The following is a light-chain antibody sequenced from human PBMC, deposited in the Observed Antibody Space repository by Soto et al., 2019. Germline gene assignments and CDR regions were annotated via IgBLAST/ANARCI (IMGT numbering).Light chain of an antibody. CDR3: QKYSNWPPLYT. J-gene: IGKJ2*01. Sequence: EIVMTQSPATLSVSPGERATLSCRASQSVSSYLAWYQQKPGLPPRLLIYDASTRATGIPDRFSGSGSGTDCTLTISSLQSADFAVYYCQKYSNWPPLYTFGRGTKLEIK. CDR1: QSVSSY. CDR2: DAS. V-gene: IGKV3-15*01.